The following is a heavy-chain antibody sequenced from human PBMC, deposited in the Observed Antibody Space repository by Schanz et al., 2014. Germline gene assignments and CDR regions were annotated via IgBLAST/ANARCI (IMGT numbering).Heavy chain of an antibody. D-gene: IGHD4-17*01. Sequence: QVQLVQSGSEVKKPGDSVKVSCKASGYSIGGYYMHWVRQAPGVGPEWMGRINPNSGGTNYAQKFQGRVTMTRDTSISTAYMELSSLRSDDTAVYYCARELRLEYYFDYWGQGTQVTVSS. CDR3: ARELRLEYYFDY. CDR1: GYSIGGYY. CDR2: INPNSGGT. J-gene: IGHJ4*02. V-gene: IGHV1-2*02.